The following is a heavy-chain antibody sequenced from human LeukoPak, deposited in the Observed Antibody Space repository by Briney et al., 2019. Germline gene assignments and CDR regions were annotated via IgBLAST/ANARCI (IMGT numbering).Heavy chain of an antibody. V-gene: IGHV3-7*04. CDR1: GVTFSNYW. CDR2: IKQDGSTK. J-gene: IGHJ4*02. Sequence: PGGSLRLSCAASGVTFSNYWMSWVRQAPGKGLEWVANIKQDGSTKNYVDSVKGRFTISRDNAKNSVYLQMNSLRDEDTALYYCGRGMDYWGQGTLVTVSS. CDR3: GRGMDY.